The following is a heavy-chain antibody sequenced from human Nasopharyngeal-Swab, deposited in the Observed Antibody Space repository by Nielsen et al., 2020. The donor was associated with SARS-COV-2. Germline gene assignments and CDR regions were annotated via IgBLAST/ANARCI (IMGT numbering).Heavy chain of an antibody. CDR3: ARGGITIFGVVSNLDY. Sequence: WVRQAPGQGIEWMGWINTNTGNPTYAQGFTGRFVFSLDTSVSTAYLQISSLKAEDTAVYYCARGGITIFGVVSNLDYWGQGTLVTVSS. CDR2: INTNTGNP. J-gene: IGHJ4*02. D-gene: IGHD3-3*01. V-gene: IGHV7-4-1*02.